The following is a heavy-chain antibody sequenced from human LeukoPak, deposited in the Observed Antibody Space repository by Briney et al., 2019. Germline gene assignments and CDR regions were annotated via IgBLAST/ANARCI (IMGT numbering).Heavy chain of an antibody. V-gene: IGHV4-39*07. Sequence: SETLSLTCTVSGGSISSSSYYWGWIRQPPGKGLEWIGSIYYSGSTYYNPSLKSRVTISVDTSKNQFSLKLSSVTAADTAVYYCARHSIAARRGYFDYWGQGTLVTVSS. CDR1: GGSISSSSYY. D-gene: IGHD6-6*01. J-gene: IGHJ4*02. CDR2: IYYSGST. CDR3: ARHSIAARRGYFDY.